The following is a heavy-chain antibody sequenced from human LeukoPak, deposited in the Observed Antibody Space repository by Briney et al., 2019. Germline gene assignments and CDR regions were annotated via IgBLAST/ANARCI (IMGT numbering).Heavy chain of an antibody. CDR3: ARVGPDNSVYLQLDY. V-gene: IGHV3-7*01. CDR1: GFSFIPYC. J-gene: IGHJ4*02. Sequence: PGGSLRLSCAASGFSFIPYCMSWVRQAPGKGLEWVASMKQDGSEKYYVDSVKGRFTISRDNAKNSLYLQMNSLRAEDTAVYYCARVGPDNSVYLQLDYWGQETLVTVSS. CDR2: MKQDGSEK. D-gene: IGHD3-22*01.